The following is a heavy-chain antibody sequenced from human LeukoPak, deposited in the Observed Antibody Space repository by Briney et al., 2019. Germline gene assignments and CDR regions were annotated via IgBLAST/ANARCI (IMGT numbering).Heavy chain of an antibody. Sequence: ASVKVSCEASVYTFTVYYMHWVRQAPGQGLEWMGWINPNSGGTNYAPQFQGRVTMNRTTSISTAYMELSRLRSDDTAVYYCARGPRGWYCSSTSCYEDYYFDYWGQGTLVTVSS. V-gene: IGHV1-2*02. J-gene: IGHJ4*02. CDR2: INPNSGGT. CDR3: ARGPRGWYCSSTSCYEDYYFDY. D-gene: IGHD2-2*01. CDR1: VYTFTVYY.